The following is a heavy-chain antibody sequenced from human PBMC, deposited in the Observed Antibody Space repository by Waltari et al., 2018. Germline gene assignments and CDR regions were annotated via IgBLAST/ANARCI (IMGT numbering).Heavy chain of an antibody. J-gene: IGHJ4*02. CDR1: RGSITSNS. Sequence: QLQLQESGPGLVKPSETLSLTCAVSRGSITSNSWNWIRQPPGKGLEWIGRIAGGGGNMEYNPSLKSRVTMSTDTSKNQLSLRLTSVTAADTALYYCTSLHGTYWGQGVLVTVSS. V-gene: IGHV4-4*07. D-gene: IGHD6-13*01. CDR2: IAGGGGNM. CDR3: TSLHGTY.